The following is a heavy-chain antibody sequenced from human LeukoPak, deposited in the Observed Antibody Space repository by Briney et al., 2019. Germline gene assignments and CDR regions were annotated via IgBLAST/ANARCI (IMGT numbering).Heavy chain of an antibody. D-gene: IGHD1-26*01. CDR2: IYYSGST. Sequence: SGTLSLTCTVSGGSISSYYWSWIRQPPGKGLEWIGYIYYSGSTKYNPSLKSRVTISVDTSKNHFSLKLSSVTAADTAVYYCARQAAANTDFDYWGQGTLVTVAS. CDR3: ARQAAANTDFDY. V-gene: IGHV4-59*08. CDR1: GGSISSYY. J-gene: IGHJ4*02.